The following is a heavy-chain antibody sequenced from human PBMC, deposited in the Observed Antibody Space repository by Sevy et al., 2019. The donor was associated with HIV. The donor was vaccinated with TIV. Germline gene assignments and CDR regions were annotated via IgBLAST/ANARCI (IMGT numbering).Heavy chain of an antibody. CDR1: GFTLSHYE. Sequence: GGSLRLSCAASGFTLSHYEMNWVRQAPGKGLQWVSYISSSGNTIYYADSVKGRFTLSRDNAKNSLYLQMNSLRAGDTAIYYCARGRLTSGVYPGYFDPWGQGTLVTVSS. CDR3: ARGRLTSGVYPGYFDP. D-gene: IGHD3-10*01. V-gene: IGHV3-48*03. J-gene: IGHJ5*02. CDR2: ISSSGNTI.